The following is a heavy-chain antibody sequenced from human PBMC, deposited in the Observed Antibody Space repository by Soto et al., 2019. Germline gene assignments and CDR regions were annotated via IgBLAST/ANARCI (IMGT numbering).Heavy chain of an antibody. CDR3: AKSPPKSGYDSNYYYYYMDV. CDR1: GFTFSSYA. Sequence: GGSLRLSCAASGFTFSSYAMSWVRQAPGKGLEWVSAISGSGGSTYYTDSVKGRFTISRDNSKNTLYLQMNSLRAEDTAVYYCAKSPPKSGYDSNYYYYYMDVWGKGTTVTVSS. J-gene: IGHJ6*03. V-gene: IGHV3-23*01. D-gene: IGHD5-12*01. CDR2: ISGSGGST.